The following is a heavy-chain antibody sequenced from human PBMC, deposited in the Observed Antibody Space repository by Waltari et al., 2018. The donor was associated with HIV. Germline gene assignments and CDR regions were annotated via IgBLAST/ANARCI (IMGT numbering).Heavy chain of an antibody. CDR3: ARWTGTYYDS. CDR2: AYNAGTN. D-gene: IGHD3-10*01. J-gene: IGHJ4*02. Sequence: EVQLVESGGGLIQPGGSLRLSCVASGVSVTTNYMSWVRQAPGKGLEWVSMAYNAGTNHYADSVRGRFSIARDNSQNTLFLQMNSLRVDDTAVYYCARWTGTYYDSWGQGTLVTVSS. V-gene: IGHV3-53*01. CDR1: GVSVTTNY.